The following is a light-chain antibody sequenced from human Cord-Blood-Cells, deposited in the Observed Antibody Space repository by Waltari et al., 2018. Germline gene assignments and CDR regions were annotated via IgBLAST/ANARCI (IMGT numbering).Light chain of an antibody. CDR3: CSYAGSSTLV. V-gene: IGLV2-23*01. Sequence: QSALTQPASASRSPGQSITISCTGTRRDVGSYHLVSWYQQHPGKAPKLMIYEGSKRPSGVSNRFSVSKSGNTASLTISGLQAEDEADYYCCSYAGSSTLVYGGGTKLTVL. CDR1: RRDVGSYHL. CDR2: EGS. J-gene: IGLJ2*01.